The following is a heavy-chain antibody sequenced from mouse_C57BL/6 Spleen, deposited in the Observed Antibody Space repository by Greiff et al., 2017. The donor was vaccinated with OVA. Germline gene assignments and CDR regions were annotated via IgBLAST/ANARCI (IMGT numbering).Heavy chain of an antibody. Sequence: QVQLKESGAELARPGASVKMSCKASGYTFTSYTMHWVKQRPGQGLEWIGYINPSSGYTKYNQKFKDKATLTADKSSSTAYMQLSSLTSEDSAVYYCAKGGFDYWGQGTTLTVSS. CDR1: GYTFTSYT. V-gene: IGHV1-4*01. J-gene: IGHJ2*01. CDR3: AKGGFDY. CDR2: INPSSGYT.